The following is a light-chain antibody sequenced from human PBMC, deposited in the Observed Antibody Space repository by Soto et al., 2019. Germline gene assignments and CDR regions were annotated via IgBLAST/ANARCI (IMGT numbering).Light chain of an antibody. Sequence: IQMTQSQSILAASLGDRVTITCRASQSISSWVAWYQQKPGKAPKLLIYQASRLEGGVPSRFRGSGSGTEFTLTISSLQPDDLETYYCQQYNSFPWTFGQGTKVDIK. V-gene: IGKV1-5*03. J-gene: IGKJ1*01. CDR2: QAS. CDR3: QQYNSFPWT. CDR1: QSISSW.